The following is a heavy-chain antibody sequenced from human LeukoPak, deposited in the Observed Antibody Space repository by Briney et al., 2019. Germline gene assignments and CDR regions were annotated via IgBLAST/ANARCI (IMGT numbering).Heavy chain of an antibody. D-gene: IGHD6-19*01. Sequence: VASVKVSCKASGGTFSSYAISWVRQAPGQGLEWMGRIIPIFGTANYAQKFQGRVTITTDESTSTAYMELSSLRSEDTAVYYCARAAVAVAGTGGGAFDIWGQGTMVTVSS. CDR3: ARAAVAVAGTGGGAFDI. J-gene: IGHJ3*02. V-gene: IGHV1-69*05. CDR1: GGTFSSYA. CDR2: IIPIFGTA.